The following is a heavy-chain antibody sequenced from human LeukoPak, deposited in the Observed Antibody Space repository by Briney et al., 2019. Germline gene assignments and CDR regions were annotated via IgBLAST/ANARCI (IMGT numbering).Heavy chain of an antibody. Sequence: SETLSLTCTVSGGSISSYYWSWIRQPPGKGLEWIGYIYYSGSTNYNPSLKSRVTISVDTSKNQFSLKLSSVTAADTAVYYCAREYYDSSTSYYTAFDIWGQGTMVAVSS. V-gene: IGHV4-59*01. CDR1: GGSISSYY. J-gene: IGHJ3*02. CDR2: IYYSGST. D-gene: IGHD3-22*01. CDR3: AREYYDSSTSYYTAFDI.